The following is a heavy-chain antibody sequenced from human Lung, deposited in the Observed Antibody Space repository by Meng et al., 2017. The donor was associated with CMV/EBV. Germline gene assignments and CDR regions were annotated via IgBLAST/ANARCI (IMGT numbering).Heavy chain of an antibody. CDR3: ARGVGYCSSTSCQVWFDP. CDR1: GYTFTGYY. CDR2: INPNSGGT. Sequence: ASXXVSCKASGYTFTGYYMHWVRQAPGQGLEWMGWINPNSGGTNYAQKFQGRVTMTRDTSISTAYMELSRLRSDDTAVYYCARGVGYCSSTSCQVWFDPWGQG. D-gene: IGHD2-2*01. V-gene: IGHV1-2*02. J-gene: IGHJ5*02.